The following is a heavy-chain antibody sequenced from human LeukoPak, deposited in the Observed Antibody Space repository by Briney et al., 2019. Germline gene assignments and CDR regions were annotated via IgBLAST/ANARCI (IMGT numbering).Heavy chain of an antibody. CDR3: ARATETNSPLAY. Sequence: SETLSLTCTVSGGSISSYYWSWIRQPPGKELEWIGYIHYSGSTHYNPSLKSRVTISVDTSKNQFSLKLTSVTAADTAVYFCARATETNSPLAYWGPGILVAVSS. CDR2: IHYSGST. J-gene: IGHJ4*02. D-gene: IGHD2-8*01. CDR1: GGSISSYY. V-gene: IGHV4-59*08.